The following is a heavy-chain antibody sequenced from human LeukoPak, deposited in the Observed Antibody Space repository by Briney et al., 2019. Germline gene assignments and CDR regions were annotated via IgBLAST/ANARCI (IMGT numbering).Heavy chain of an antibody. Sequence: SETLSLTCAVYGGSFSGYYWSWIRQPPGKGLEWIGEINHSGSTNYNPSLKSRVTIPVDTSKNQFSLKLSSVTAADTAVYYCASRDGYNFTFDYWGQGTLVTVSS. V-gene: IGHV4-34*01. CDR2: INHSGST. CDR1: GGSFSGYY. D-gene: IGHD5-24*01. CDR3: ASRDGYNFTFDY. J-gene: IGHJ4*02.